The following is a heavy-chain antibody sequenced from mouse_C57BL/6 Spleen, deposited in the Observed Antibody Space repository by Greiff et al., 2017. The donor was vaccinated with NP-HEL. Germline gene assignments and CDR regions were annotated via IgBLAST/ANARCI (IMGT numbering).Heavy chain of an antibody. CDR3: AKDGSYYGSSLPSWYFDV. V-gene: IGHV5-17*01. CDR1: GFTFSDYG. J-gene: IGHJ1*03. Sequence: EVKLVESGGGLVKPGGSLKLSCAASGFTFSDYGMHWVRQAPEKGLEWVAYISSGSSTIYYADTVKGRFTISRDNAKNTLFLQMTSLRSEDTAMYYCAKDGSYYGSSLPSWYFDVWGTGTTVTVSS. D-gene: IGHD1-1*01. CDR2: ISSGSSTI.